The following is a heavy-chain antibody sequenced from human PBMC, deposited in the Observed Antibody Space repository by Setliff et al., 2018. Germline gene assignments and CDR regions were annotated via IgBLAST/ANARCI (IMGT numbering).Heavy chain of an antibody. D-gene: IGHD3-10*01. J-gene: IGHJ5*02. V-gene: IGHV4-39*07. CDR2: IYYSGST. Sequence: SETLSLTCAVSGDSISSSYYWGWIRQPPGKGLEWIGSIYYSGSTYYNPSLKSRVTISVDTSKNQFSLSLRSVTAADTAVYYCATDGPVLNGDYISWGQGTLVTVSS. CDR3: ATDGPVLNGDYIS. CDR1: GDSISSSYY.